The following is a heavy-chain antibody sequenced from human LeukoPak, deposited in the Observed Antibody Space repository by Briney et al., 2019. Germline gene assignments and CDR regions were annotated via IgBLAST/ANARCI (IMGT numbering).Heavy chain of an antibody. CDR1: GGTFISYA. CDR2: IIPIFGTA. V-gene: IGHV1-69*13. CDR3: ARLEITTVTTSDY. Sequence: SVKVSCKASGGTFISYAISWVRQAPGQGLEWVGGIIPIFGTANYAQKFQGRVTITADESTSTAYMELSSLRSEDTAVYYCARLEITTVTTSDYWGQGTLVTVSS. D-gene: IGHD4-17*01. J-gene: IGHJ4*02.